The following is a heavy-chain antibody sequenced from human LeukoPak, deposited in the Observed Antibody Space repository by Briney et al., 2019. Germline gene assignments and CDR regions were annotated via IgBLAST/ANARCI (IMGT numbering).Heavy chain of an antibody. V-gene: IGHV4-59*01. Sequence: SETLSLTCTVSGGSISSYYWSWIRQPPGKGLEWIGHIYYSGSTNYNPSLKSRVTISVDTSKNQFSLKLSSVTAADTAVYYCARLGAHDAFDIWGQGTMVTVSS. J-gene: IGHJ3*02. CDR3: ARLGAHDAFDI. CDR2: IYYSGST. CDR1: GGSISSYY. D-gene: IGHD3-16*01.